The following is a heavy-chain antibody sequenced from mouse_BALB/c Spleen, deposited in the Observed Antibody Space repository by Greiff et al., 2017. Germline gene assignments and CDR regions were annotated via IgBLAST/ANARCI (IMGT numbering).Heavy chain of an antibody. CDR1: GYTFTTYP. V-gene: IGHV1-18*01. J-gene: IGHJ4*01. Sequence: EVQLQQSGAELVKPGASVKMSCKAFGYTFTTYPIEWMKQNHGKSLEWIGDINPNNGGTIYNQKFKGKATLTVDKSSSTAYMELRSLTSEDTAVYYCARLAHYYGNLYYYAMDYWGQGTSVTVSS. CDR2: INPNNGGT. CDR3: ARLAHYYGNLYYYAMDY. D-gene: IGHD2-1*01.